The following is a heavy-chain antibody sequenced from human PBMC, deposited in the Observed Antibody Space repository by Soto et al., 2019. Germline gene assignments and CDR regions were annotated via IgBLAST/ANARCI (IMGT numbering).Heavy chain of an antibody. D-gene: IGHD1-1*01. Sequence: LSLTCAASGFTFSSYSMNWVRQAPGKGLEWVSSISSSSSYIYYADSVKGRFTISRDNAKNSLYLQMNSLRAEDTAVYYCARDLRGTSLDYYYYYMDVWGKGTTVTVSS. J-gene: IGHJ6*03. CDR2: ISSSSSYI. V-gene: IGHV3-21*01. CDR1: GFTFSSYS. CDR3: ARDLRGTSLDYYYYYMDV.